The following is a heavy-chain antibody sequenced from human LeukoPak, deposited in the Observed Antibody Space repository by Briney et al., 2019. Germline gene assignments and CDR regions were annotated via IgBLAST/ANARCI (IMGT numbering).Heavy chain of an antibody. D-gene: IGHD5-24*01. Sequence: GGSLRLSCAASGFTFSSYWMSWVRQAPGKGLEWVANIKQDGSEKYYVDSVKGRFTISRDNAKNSLYLQMNSLRAEDTAVYYCARPIRDGSLGYYYYYGMDVWGQGTTVTVSS. CDR3: ARPIRDGSLGYYYYYGMDV. J-gene: IGHJ6*02. V-gene: IGHV3-7*01. CDR1: GFTFSSYW. CDR2: IKQDGSEK.